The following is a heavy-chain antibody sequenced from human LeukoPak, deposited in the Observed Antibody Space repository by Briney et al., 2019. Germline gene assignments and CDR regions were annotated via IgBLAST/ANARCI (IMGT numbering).Heavy chain of an antibody. V-gene: IGHV4-4*02. D-gene: IGHD4-17*01. CDR3: ARDSPYGDYSYYFDY. CDR1: GGSISSSNW. CDR2: IYHSGST. Sequence: PSGTLSLTCAVSGGSISSSNWWSWVRQPPGKGLEWIGEIYHSGSTNYNPSLKSRVTISVDKSKNQFSLKLSSVTAADTAVYYCARDSPYGDYSYYFDYWGQGTLVTVSS. J-gene: IGHJ4*02.